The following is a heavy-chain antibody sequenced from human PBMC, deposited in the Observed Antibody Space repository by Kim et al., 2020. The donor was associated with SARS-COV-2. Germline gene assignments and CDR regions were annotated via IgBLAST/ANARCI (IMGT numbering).Heavy chain of an antibody. J-gene: IGHJ4*02. D-gene: IGHD2-2*01. CDR3: ARHSRIVVVPAAILA. CDR1: GGSISSSSYY. V-gene: IGHV4-39*01. Sequence: SETLSLTCTVSGGSISSSSYYWGWIRQPPGKGLEWIGSIYYSGSTYHNPSLKSRVTISVDTSKNQFSLKLSSVTAADTAVYYCARHSRIVVVPAAILAWGQGTLVTVSS. CDR2: IYYSGST.